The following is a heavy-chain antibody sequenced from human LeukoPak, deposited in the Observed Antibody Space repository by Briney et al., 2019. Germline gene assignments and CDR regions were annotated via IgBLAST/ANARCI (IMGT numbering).Heavy chain of an antibody. V-gene: IGHV1-2*02. CDR3: ASTLDSSGYLRYYYYYYMDV. CDR2: INPNSGGT. Sequence: ASVKVSCKASGYTFTGYYMHWVRQAPGQGLEWMGWINPNSGGTNYAQKFQGRVTMTRDTSISTAYMELSRLRSDDTAVYYCASTLDSSGYLRYYYYYYMDVWGKGTTVTVSS. J-gene: IGHJ6*03. CDR1: GYTFTGYY. D-gene: IGHD3-22*01.